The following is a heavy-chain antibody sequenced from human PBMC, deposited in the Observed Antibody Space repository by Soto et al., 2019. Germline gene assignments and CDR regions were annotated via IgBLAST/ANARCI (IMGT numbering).Heavy chain of an antibody. V-gene: IGHV3-30*18. CDR3: AKEYGDYVGQMANLGY. J-gene: IGHJ4*02. CDR1: GFTFSSYG. D-gene: IGHD4-17*01. CDR2: ISYDGSNK. Sequence: QVQLVESGGGVVQPGRSLRLSCAASGFTFSSYGMHWVRQAPGKGLEWVAVISYDGSNKYYADSVKGRFTISRDNSKNTLYLQMNSLRAEDTAVYYCAKEYGDYVGQMANLGYWGQGTLVTVSS.